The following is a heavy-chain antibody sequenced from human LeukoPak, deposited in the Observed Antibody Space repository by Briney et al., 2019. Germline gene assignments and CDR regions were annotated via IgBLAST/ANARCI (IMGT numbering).Heavy chain of an antibody. D-gene: IGHD2-2*01. CDR1: GYTFTSYG. V-gene: IGHV1-18*01. J-gene: IGHJ4*02. Sequence: ASVKVSCKASGYTFTSYGISWVRQAPGQGLEWMGWISAYNGNTNYAQKLQGRVTMTTDTSTSTAYMELRSLRSDDTAVYSCARGSDENYWGYCSSTSCYYFDYRGQGTLVTVSS. CDR3: ARGSDENYWGYCSSTSCYYFDY. CDR2: ISAYNGNT.